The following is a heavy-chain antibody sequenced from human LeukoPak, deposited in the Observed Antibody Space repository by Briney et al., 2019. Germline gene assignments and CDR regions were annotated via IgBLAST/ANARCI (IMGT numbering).Heavy chain of an antibody. J-gene: IGHJ4*02. V-gene: IGHV3-23*01. Sequence: GGSLRLSCAASGFTFSSYAMSWVRQAPGKGLEWVSAISGSGGSTYYADSVKGRFTISRDNAKNSLYLQMNSLRAEDTAVYYCARAEFQLAYFDYWGQGTLVTVSS. CDR2: ISGSGGST. CDR1: GFTFSSYA. D-gene: IGHD6-6*01. CDR3: ARAEFQLAYFDY.